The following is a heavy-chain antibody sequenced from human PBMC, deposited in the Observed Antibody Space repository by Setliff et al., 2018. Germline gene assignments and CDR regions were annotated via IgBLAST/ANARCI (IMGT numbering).Heavy chain of an antibody. D-gene: IGHD3-22*01. V-gene: IGHV3-7*01. Sequence: QPGGSLRLSCTASGFSFSHYHMSWVRQAPGKGLEWVANIKEDGSEKYYVDSVKGRFTISRDNAKNSLDLQMNSLRGEDTAVYYCVRDRWKVIVNRGDDAFDLWGQGAMVTVSS. CDR3: VRDRWKVIVNRGDDAFDL. CDR1: GFSFSHYH. CDR2: IKEDGSEK. J-gene: IGHJ3*01.